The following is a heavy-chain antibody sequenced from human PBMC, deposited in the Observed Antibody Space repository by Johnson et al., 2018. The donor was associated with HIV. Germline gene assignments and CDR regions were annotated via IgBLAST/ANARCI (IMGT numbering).Heavy chain of an antibody. Sequence: VQLVESGGGLVQPGRSLRLSCTTSGFTFDDYAMHWVRQAPGKGLEWVSGISWNSGTIDYADSVKGRFTISRDNVKNSLYLQMNSLRAEDTAVYYGARDDGGNPHDAFDIWGQGTMVTVSS. CDR2: ISWNSGTI. CDR3: ARDDGGNPHDAFDI. J-gene: IGHJ3*02. CDR1: GFTFDDYA. D-gene: IGHD4-23*01. V-gene: IGHV3-9*01.